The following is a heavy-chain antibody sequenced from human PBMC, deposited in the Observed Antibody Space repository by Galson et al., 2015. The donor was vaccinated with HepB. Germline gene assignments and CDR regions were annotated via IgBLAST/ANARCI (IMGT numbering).Heavy chain of an antibody. CDR1: GFTFSSYA. Sequence: LRLSCAASGFTFSSYAMSWVRQAPGKGLEWVSAISGSGGSTYYADSVKGRFTISRDNSKNTLYLQMNSLRAEDTAVYYCAKDLLRLATLGDYYYYGMDVWGQGTTVTVSS. CDR3: AKDLLRLATLGDYYYYGMDV. CDR2: ISGSGGST. D-gene: IGHD3-16*01. J-gene: IGHJ6*02. V-gene: IGHV3-23*01.